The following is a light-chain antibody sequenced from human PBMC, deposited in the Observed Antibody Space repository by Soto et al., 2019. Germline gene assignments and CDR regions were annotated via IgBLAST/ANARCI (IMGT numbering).Light chain of an antibody. Sequence: DIQVTQSPSTLSASVGDRVTSTCRASQSITISLAWYQQRPGKAPKLLISKASSLESCVPSRFSGSGSGTEFTLTINSLQPEDFATYYCQQYSSSSPRTFGQGTKVDIK. CDR1: QSITIS. V-gene: IGKV1-5*03. CDR2: KAS. J-gene: IGKJ1*01. CDR3: QQYSSSSPRT.